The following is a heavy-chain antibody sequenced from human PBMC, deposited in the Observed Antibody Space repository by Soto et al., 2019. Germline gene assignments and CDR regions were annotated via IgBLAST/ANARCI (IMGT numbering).Heavy chain of an antibody. Sequence: GGSLRLSCAASGFTFSSFAMSWVRQAPGKGLEWVSGINSRAGTTYYADSVKGRFTISRDKSKNTLYLQMNSLTAEDTAVYYCAKDRSSTSCYAFDYWGRGTLVTVSS. V-gene: IGHV3-23*01. D-gene: IGHD2-2*01. CDR3: AKDRSSTSCYAFDY. CDR2: INSRAGTT. J-gene: IGHJ4*02. CDR1: GFTFSSFA.